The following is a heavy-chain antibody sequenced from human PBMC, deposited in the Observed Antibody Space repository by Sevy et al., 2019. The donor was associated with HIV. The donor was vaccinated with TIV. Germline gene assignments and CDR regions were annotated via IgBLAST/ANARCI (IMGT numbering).Heavy chain of an antibody. CDR1: GFTFSSYA. J-gene: IGHJ5*02. CDR2: ISGSGGST. Sequence: GGSLRLSCAASGFTFSSYAMSWVRQAPGKGLEWVSAISGSGGSTYYADSVKGRFTISRDNSKNTLYLQMNSLRAEDTGVYYCAKEGTTMVRGVIIKPDNWFDPWGQGTLVTVSS. CDR3: AKEGTTMVRGVIIKPDNWFDP. V-gene: IGHV3-23*01. D-gene: IGHD3-10*01.